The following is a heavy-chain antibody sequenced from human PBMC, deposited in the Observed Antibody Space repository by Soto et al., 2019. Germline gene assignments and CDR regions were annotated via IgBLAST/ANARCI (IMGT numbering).Heavy chain of an antibody. Sequence: PSETLSLTCAVYGGSFSGYYCSWIRQPPGKGLEWIGEINHSGSTNYNPSLKSRVTISVDTSKNQFSLKLSSVTAADTAVYYCARRYDFWSGYYKGYFDYWGQGTLVTVSS. J-gene: IGHJ4*02. V-gene: IGHV4-34*01. CDR2: INHSGST. D-gene: IGHD3-3*01. CDR3: ARRYDFWSGYYKGYFDY. CDR1: GGSFSGYY.